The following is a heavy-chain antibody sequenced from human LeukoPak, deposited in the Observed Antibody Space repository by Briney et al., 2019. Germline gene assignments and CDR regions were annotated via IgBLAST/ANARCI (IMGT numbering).Heavy chain of an antibody. CDR2: ISSSSSYI. J-gene: IGHJ4*02. D-gene: IGHD1-1*01. Sequence: GGSLRLSCAASGFTFSNYWMSWVRQAPGKGLEWVSSISSSSSYIYYADSVKGRFTISRDNAKNSLYLQMNSLRAEDTAVYYCARDKPTGSGYWGQGTLVTVSS. CDR3: ARDKPTGSGY. V-gene: IGHV3-21*01. CDR1: GFTFSNYW.